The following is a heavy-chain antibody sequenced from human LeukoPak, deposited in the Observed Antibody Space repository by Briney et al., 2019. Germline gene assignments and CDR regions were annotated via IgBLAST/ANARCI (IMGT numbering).Heavy chain of an antibody. Sequence: GASVKVSCKASGGTFSSYAISWVRQAPGQGLEWMGGIIPIFGTTNYAQKFQGRVTITADESTSTAYMELSSLRSEDTAVYYCARVSHVLEEIPNYYYGMDVWGQGTTVTVSS. V-gene: IGHV1-69*13. J-gene: IGHJ6*02. CDR3: ARVSHVLEEIPNYYYGMDV. CDR2: IIPIFGTT. D-gene: IGHD3-3*02. CDR1: GGTFSSYA.